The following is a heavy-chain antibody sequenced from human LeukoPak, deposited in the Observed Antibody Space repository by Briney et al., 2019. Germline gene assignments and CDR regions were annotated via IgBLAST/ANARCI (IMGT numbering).Heavy chain of an antibody. D-gene: IGHD2-15*01. J-gene: IGHJ3*01. CDR1: GFTVSSNY. CDR2: LYSGGNT. Sequence: PGGSLRLSCAASGFTVSSNYMSWVRQAPGKGLERVSVLYSGGNTYYPDSVKGRFTISRDNSKNTLYLQMNSLRAEDTAVYYCARDIGQGGAFDVWGQGTMVTVSS. CDR3: ARDIGQGGAFDV. V-gene: IGHV3-53*01.